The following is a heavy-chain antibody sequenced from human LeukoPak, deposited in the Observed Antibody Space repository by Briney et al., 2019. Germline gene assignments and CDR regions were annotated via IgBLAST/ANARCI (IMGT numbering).Heavy chain of an antibody. CDR2: IIPIFGTA. CDR1: GGTFSSYA. CDR3: ARDLEQWLVRGTFDY. V-gene: IGHV1-69*05. J-gene: IGHJ4*02. Sequence: SVKVSCKASGGTFSSYAISWVRQAPGQGLEWMGGIIPIFGTANYAQKLQGRVTMTTDTSTSTAYMELRSLRSDDTAVYYCARDLEQWLVRGTFDYWGQGTLVTVSS. D-gene: IGHD6-19*01.